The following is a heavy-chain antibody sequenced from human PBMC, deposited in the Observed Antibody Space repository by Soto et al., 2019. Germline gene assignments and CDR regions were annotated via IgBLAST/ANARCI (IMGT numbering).Heavy chain of an antibody. CDR2: ISGSSSYK. CDR1: GFTFSNFN. CDR3: ARGLRGYFDS. J-gene: IGHJ4*02. D-gene: IGHD3-22*01. Sequence: PGGSLRLSCAASGFTFSNFNMNWVRQAPGKGLEWVSSISGSSSYKYYADSVKGRFTISRDNAKISLYLQMNTLRADDTAVYYCARGLRGYFDSWGPGTLVTLSS. V-gene: IGHV3-21*01.